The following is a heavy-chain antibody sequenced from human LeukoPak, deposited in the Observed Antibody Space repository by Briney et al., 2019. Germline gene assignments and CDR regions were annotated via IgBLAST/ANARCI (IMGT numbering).Heavy chain of an antibody. CDR3: SREYFDWSRNYYYGMDV. V-gene: IGHV3-33*08. CDR1: GFTFDDYA. J-gene: IGHJ6*02. D-gene: IGHD3-9*01. Sequence: GGSLRLSCAASGFTFDDYAMHWVRQAPGKGLEWMALIWYDGSNKYYADSVKGRFTISRDNSKNTLYLQMNSLRAEDTAVYYCSREYFDWSRNYYYGMDVWGQGTTVTVSS. CDR2: IWYDGSNK.